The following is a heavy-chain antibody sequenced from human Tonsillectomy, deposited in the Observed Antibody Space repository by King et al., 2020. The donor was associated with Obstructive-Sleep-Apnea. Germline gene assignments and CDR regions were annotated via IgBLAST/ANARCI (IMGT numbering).Heavy chain of an antibody. CDR1: GFTFSSYA. Sequence: VQLVESGGGLVQPGGSLRLSCAASGFTFSSYAMSWVRQAPGKGLEWGSDISGSGGSTYYADSVKGRFTISRDKSKNTLDLQMNSLRAEDTAVYSCAKFVRSGYGFVLGSDYFDYWGQGTLVTVSS. CDR3: AKFVRSGYGFVLGSDYFDY. D-gene: IGHD5-18*01. J-gene: IGHJ4*02. V-gene: IGHV3-23*04. CDR2: ISGSGGST.